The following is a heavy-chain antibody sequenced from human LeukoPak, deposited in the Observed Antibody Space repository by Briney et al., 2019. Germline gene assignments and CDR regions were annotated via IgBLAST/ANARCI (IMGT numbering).Heavy chain of an antibody. CDR2: VSGSGSST. Sequence: GGSLRLSCAASGFTFSSYAMSWVRQAPGKGLEWVSEVSGSGSSTYYADSVKGRFTISRDNSKNTLYLQMNSLRAEDTAVYYCAKVETVTKYYFDYWGQGTLVTVSS. D-gene: IGHD4-17*01. J-gene: IGHJ4*02. CDR1: GFTFSSYA. CDR3: AKVETVTKYYFDY. V-gene: IGHV3-23*01.